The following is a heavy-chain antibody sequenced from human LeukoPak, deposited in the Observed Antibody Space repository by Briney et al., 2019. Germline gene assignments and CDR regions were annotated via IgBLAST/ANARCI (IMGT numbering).Heavy chain of an antibody. D-gene: IGHD3-10*01. CDR2: IHRDGST. CDR3: ARDGEHVLAHDY. J-gene: IGHJ4*02. V-gene: IGHV3-66*01. Sequence: GGSLRLSCAVSGFTVSTNYMSWVRQAPGKGLEWVSIIHRDGSTYYADSVKGRFTTSRDNSKNTLFIQMNSLRAEDTGVYYCARDGEHVLAHDYWGQGTLVTVSS. CDR1: GFTVSTNY.